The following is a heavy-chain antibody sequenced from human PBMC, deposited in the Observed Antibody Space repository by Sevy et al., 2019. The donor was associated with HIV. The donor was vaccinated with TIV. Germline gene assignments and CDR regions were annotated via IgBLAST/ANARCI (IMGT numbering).Heavy chain of an antibody. D-gene: IGHD6-13*01. J-gene: IGHJ4*02. V-gene: IGHV3-43D*04. CDR1: GFTFDDYA. CDR2: ISWHGDNT. Sequence: GGSLRLSCAASGFTFDDYAMHWVRQAPGKGLEWVSLISWHGDNTYYADSVKGRFTISRDNSKNCLYLQMNSLRREDTALYYCAKDRFSSTSTYMDFWGQGSLVTVSS. CDR3: AKDRFSSTSTYMDF.